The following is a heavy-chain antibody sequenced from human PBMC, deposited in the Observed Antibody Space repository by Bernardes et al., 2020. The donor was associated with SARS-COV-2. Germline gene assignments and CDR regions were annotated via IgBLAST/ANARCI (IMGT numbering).Heavy chain of an antibody. D-gene: IGHD1-1*01. CDR2: IYDSGST. J-gene: IGHJ4*02. CDR1: GCSFTRGSYY. CDR3: ARGGANFGRHIDY. Sequence: SACLSPTCTVSGCSFTRGSYYWSWLRQPPGKGLEWIGYIYDSGSTNHNPSLKSRVTISKDMSKNQFSLKLNSVTAADTAVYYCARGGANFGRHIDYWGQGTLVTVSS. V-gene: IGHV4-61*01.